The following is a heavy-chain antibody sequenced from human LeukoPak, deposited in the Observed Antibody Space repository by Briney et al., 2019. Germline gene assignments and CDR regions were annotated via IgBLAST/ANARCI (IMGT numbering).Heavy chain of an antibody. D-gene: IGHD6-19*01. Sequence: SETLSLTCTVSGGSISRYYWSWIRQPPGKALEWIGYIYYSGSTNYNPSLKSRVTIPVDTSKSQFSLKLSSVTAADTAVYYCAREPGSGNFDYWGQGTLVTVSS. J-gene: IGHJ4*02. CDR2: IYYSGST. CDR3: AREPGSGNFDY. CDR1: GGSISRYY. V-gene: IGHV4-59*01.